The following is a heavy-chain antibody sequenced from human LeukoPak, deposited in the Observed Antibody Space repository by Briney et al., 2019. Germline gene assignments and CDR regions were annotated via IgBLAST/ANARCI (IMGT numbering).Heavy chain of an antibody. V-gene: IGHV3-23*01. CDR1: GFTFSSYA. Sequence: HPGGSLRLSCAASGFTFSSYAMTWVSQAPGKGLEWVSVISGNGETTYYADSVKGRFTISRDNSKNTLYLQMNSLRAEDTAVYHCAKSDGYRSRGPYYYYGMDVWGQGTTVTVSS. D-gene: IGHD5-24*01. CDR2: ISGNGETT. J-gene: IGHJ6*02. CDR3: AKSDGYRSRGPYYYYGMDV.